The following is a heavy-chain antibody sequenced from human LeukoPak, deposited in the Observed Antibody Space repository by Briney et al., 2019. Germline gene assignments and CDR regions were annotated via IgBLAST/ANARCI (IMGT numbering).Heavy chain of an antibody. D-gene: IGHD6-13*01. J-gene: IGHJ4*02. Sequence: PSETLSLTCTVSGASISSYYWSWIRQPPGKGLEWLGYIYTSGSTNYNPSLKTRVTISVDTSKNQFSLKLRCVTAADTAVYYCARRSSRGLLDYCGEGTLVTVSS. V-gene: IGHV4-4*09. CDR3: ARRSSRGLLDY. CDR1: GASISSYY. CDR2: IYTSGST.